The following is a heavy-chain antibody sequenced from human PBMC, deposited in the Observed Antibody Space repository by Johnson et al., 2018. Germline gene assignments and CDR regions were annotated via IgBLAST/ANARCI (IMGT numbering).Heavy chain of an antibody. V-gene: IGHV1-69*02. J-gene: IGHJ3*02. Sequence: QVQLVQSGAEVKKPGSSVKVSCKASGGPFSSYTITWVRQAPGQGLEWMGRIIPMLGITNYAQKFQGRVTITADKSTSTAYMELSSLRSEDTAVYYCARVIYCSSTSCYDAFDIWGQGTMVTVSS. CDR2: IIPMLGIT. CDR3: ARVIYCSSTSCYDAFDI. D-gene: IGHD2-2*01. CDR1: GGPFSSYT.